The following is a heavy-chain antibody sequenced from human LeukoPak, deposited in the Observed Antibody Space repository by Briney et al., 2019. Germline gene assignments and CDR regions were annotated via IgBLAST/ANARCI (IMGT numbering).Heavy chain of an antibody. J-gene: IGHJ4*02. Sequence: ASVKVSCKASGYTFTGYDINWVRQATGQGLEWMGWMNPNSGNTGYAQKFQGRVTMTRNTSISTAYMELSSLRSEDTAVYYCARGISRRAPWSYWGQGTLVTVSS. CDR1: GYTFTGYD. CDR2: MNPNSGNT. CDR3: ARGISRRAPWSY. V-gene: IGHV1-8*01. D-gene: IGHD2-8*01.